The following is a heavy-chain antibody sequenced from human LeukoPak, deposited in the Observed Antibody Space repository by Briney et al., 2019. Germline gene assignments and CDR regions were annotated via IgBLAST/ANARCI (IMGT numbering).Heavy chain of an antibody. CDR3: AGHIVVVPAAISEPLDY. CDR1: GYTFTGYY. D-gene: IGHD2-2*01. Sequence: ASVKVPCKASGYTFTGYYMHWVRQAPGQWLEWMGWINPNSGGTNYAQKFQGRVTMTRDTSISTAYMELSRLRSDDTAVYYCAGHIVVVPAAISEPLDYWGQGTLVTVSS. J-gene: IGHJ4*02. CDR2: INPNSGGT. V-gene: IGHV1-2*02.